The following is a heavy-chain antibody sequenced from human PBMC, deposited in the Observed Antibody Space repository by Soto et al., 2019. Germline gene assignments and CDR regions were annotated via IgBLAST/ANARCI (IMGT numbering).Heavy chain of an antibody. CDR2: ISWNSGSI. D-gene: IGHD6-19*01. V-gene: IGHV3-9*01. CDR1: GFTFDDYA. J-gene: IGHJ4*02. Sequence: GGSLRLSCAASGFTFDDYAMHWVRQAPGKGLEWVSGISWNSGSISYADSVKGRFTISRDNAKNSLYLQMNSLRAEDTALYYCAKDTRAVAGTSYFDYWGQGTLVTVSS. CDR3: AKDTRAVAGTSYFDY.